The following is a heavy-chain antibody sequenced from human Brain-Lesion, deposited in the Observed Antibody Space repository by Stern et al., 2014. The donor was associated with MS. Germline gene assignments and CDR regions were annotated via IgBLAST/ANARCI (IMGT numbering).Heavy chain of an antibody. CDR2: IYSKGGP. CDR1: GGFISSGNYY. J-gene: IGHJ3*02. CDR3: ARVYYDVLTDNGGHGFDI. V-gene: IGHV4-61*02. Sequence: VQLVESGPGLVKPSQTLSLTCTVSGGFISSGNYYWSWVRQPAGKGLEWIGRIYSKGGPQYTPSLKVRVPLPADPPPNHFSLRLSSLTAADTAVYFCARVYYDVLTDNGGHGFDIWGQGTMVTVSS. D-gene: IGHD3-9*01.